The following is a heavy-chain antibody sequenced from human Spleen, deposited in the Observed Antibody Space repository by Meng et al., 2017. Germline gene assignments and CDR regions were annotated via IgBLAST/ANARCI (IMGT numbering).Heavy chain of an antibody. V-gene: IGHV3-20*04. Sequence: GEVVESGGGVVRAGGSLRLSCAASGFIFADYAMNWVRQVPGKGLEWVSGINWNGGSPSYADSVKGRFTISRDNAKNSLYLQMTSLRVEDTALYYCATFHISGYSAFDIWGQGTMVTVSS. D-gene: IGHD3-22*01. J-gene: IGHJ3*02. CDR3: ATFHISGYSAFDI. CDR2: INWNGGSP. CDR1: GFIFADYA.